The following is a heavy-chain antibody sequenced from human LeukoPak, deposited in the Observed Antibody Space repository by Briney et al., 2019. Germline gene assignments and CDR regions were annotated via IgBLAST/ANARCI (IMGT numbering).Heavy chain of an antibody. D-gene: IGHD2-15*01. CDR3: AKDPYRVVFATGNYLDP. J-gene: IGHJ5*02. V-gene: IGHV3-30*18. CDR2: ISSDETNI. CDR1: GFTFSNYG. Sequence: PGGSLRLSCATSGFTFSNYGTHWVRQAPGKGLEWVAVISSDETNIRYGDSVRGRFTVSRDNAKNTVYLQMNSLGADDTAVYYCAKDPYRVVFATGNYLDPWGQGTLVTVSS.